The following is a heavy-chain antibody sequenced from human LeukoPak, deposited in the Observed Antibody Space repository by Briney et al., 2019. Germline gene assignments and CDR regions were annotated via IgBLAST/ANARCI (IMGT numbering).Heavy chain of an antibody. V-gene: IGHV3-23*01. D-gene: IGHD1-26*01. CDR3: AKKHEVGATSLNDAFDI. J-gene: IGHJ3*02. Sequence: PGGSLRLSRTASGFTFTSHTMNWVRQAPGKGLEWVSGISVSGASTYYADSVKGRLTVSRDNSKNTLYLQINSLRAEDTAVYYCAKKHEVGATSLNDAFDIWGQGTMVTVSS. CDR1: GFTFTSHT. CDR2: ISVSGAST.